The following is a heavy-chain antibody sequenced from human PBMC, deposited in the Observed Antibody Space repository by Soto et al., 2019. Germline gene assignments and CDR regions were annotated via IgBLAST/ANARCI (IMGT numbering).Heavy chain of an antibody. Sequence: QVQMVQSGAEVKKAGASVKVSCRASGYSFTSYDVNWVRQATGQGLEWMGWMNPNSGNTAFAEKFQGRVTMTRDTPISTAYMELSGLTSEDTAVYYCARYPYTSYCSDGSCSYDAFDIWGQGTVVTVSS. CDR2: MNPNSGNT. V-gene: IGHV1-8*01. CDR3: ARYPYTSYCSDGSCSYDAFDI. J-gene: IGHJ3*02. CDR1: GYSFTSYD. D-gene: IGHD2-15*01.